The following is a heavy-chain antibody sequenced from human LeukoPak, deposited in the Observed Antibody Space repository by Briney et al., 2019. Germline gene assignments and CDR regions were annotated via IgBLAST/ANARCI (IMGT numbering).Heavy chain of an antibody. Sequence: GGSLRLSCAASGFTFSSYGVHWVRQAPGKGLEWVAFIRYDGSNKYYADSVKGRFTISRDNSKNPLYLQMNSLRAEDTAVYYCAKVQNLLGYCSSTSCYGFDYGGQGTLVTVSS. CDR3: AKVQNLLGYCSSTSCYGFDY. CDR2: IRYDGSNK. CDR1: GFTFSSYG. J-gene: IGHJ4*02. V-gene: IGHV3-30*02. D-gene: IGHD2-2*01.